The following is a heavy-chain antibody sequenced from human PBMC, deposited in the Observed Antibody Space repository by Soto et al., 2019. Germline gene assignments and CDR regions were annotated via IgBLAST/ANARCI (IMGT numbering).Heavy chain of an antibody. D-gene: IGHD3-16*01. CDR2: MYNSGST. CDR3: ARGGDTTKVDY. V-gene: IGHV4-31*03. J-gene: IGHJ4*02. CDR1: GGSIRSGGYC. Sequence: QVQLQESGPGLVKPSQTLSLTCTVSGGSIRSGGYCWSWIRQHPGEGLEWIGFMYNSGSTSYSTSLKSRATISVATSTNQCSLNLRSVTAADTAVYYCARGGDTTKVDYWGQGTLVTVSS.